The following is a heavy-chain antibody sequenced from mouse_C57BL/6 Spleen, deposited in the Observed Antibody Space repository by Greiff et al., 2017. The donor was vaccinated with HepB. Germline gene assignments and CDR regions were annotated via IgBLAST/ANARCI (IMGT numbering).Heavy chain of an antibody. CDR1: GYTFTSYG. Sequence: QVQLQQSGAELARPGASVKLSCKASGYTFTSYGISWVKQSTGQGLEWIGEIYPRSGNTYYNEKFKGKATLTADKSSSTAYMELRSLTSEDSAVYFCARSGTTVVALDYWGQGTTLTVSS. CDR2: IYPRSGNT. D-gene: IGHD1-1*01. J-gene: IGHJ2*01. CDR3: ARSGTTVVALDY. V-gene: IGHV1-81*01.